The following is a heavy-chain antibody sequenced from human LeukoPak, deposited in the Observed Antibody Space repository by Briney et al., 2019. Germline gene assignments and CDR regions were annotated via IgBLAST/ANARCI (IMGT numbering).Heavy chain of an antibody. Sequence: GGSLRLSCAASGFTFSSYGMHWVRQAPGKGLEWVAFIRYDGSNKYYADSVKGRFTISRDNSKNTLYLQMNSLRAEDTAVYYCAKDFLGSRDYYYHMDVWGKGTTVTVSS. CDR1: GFTFSSYG. CDR3: AKDFLGSRDYYYHMDV. J-gene: IGHJ6*03. D-gene: IGHD1-26*01. CDR2: IRYDGSNK. V-gene: IGHV3-30*02.